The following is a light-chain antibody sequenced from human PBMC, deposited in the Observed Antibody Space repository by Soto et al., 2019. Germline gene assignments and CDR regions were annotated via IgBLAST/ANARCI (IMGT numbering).Light chain of an antibody. V-gene: IGKV1-5*01. CDR2: DAS. Sequence: DIQITQSPSTPSASVGDRVTITFRASQSISSWLAWYQQKPGKAPKLLIYDASSLESGVPSRFSGSGSGTEFTLTISSLQPDDFATYYCQQYNSYSETFGQGTKVDIK. J-gene: IGKJ1*01. CDR3: QQYNSYSET. CDR1: QSISSW.